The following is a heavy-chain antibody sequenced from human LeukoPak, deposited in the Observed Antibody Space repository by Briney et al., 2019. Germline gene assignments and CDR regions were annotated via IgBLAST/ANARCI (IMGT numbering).Heavy chain of an antibody. J-gene: IGHJ4*02. CDR1: GFTFSNYA. V-gene: IGHV3-23*01. CDR2: LGGRGVLT. D-gene: IGHD3-22*01. CDR3: ARRDVSGYYALDS. Sequence: GGSLRLSCAASGFTFSNYAMSWVRQAPGKGLERVSTLGGRGVLTYYADSVRGRFTVSRDNSKNTLYLQMNSLRAEDTAVYYCARRDVSGYYALDSWGQGFLVTGSS.